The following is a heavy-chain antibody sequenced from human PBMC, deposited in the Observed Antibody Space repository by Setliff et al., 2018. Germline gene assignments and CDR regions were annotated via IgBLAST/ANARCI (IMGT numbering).Heavy chain of an antibody. CDR3: TFARDGYDVFDI. CDR2: IRGRTDNYAT. Sequence: SGFTFSGSAVYWVRQASVKGLEWIGRIRGRTDNYATAYAASVRGRFTISRDDSKNTAYLQMNSLKTEDTAVYYCTFARDGYDVFDIWGQGTMVTVSS. J-gene: IGHJ3*02. V-gene: IGHV3-73*01. CDR1: GFTFSGSA. D-gene: IGHD5-18*01.